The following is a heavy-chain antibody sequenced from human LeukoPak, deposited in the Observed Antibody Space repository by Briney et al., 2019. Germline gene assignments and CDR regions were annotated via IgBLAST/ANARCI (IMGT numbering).Heavy chain of an antibody. CDR1: GGSISGDY. V-gene: IGHV4-4*07. CDR2: IYSSGST. CDR3: ARDSGTTGEVKFDP. D-gene: IGHD3-10*01. Sequence: PSETLSLTCTVSGGSISGDYWSWIRQPAGKGLEWIGRIYSSGSTTYNPSLKSRVTMSIDTSKNQFSLKLSFVTAADTAVYYCARDSGTTGEVKFDPWGQGTLVTVSS. J-gene: IGHJ5*02.